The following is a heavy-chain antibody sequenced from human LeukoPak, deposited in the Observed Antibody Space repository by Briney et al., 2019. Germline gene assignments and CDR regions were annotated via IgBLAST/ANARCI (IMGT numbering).Heavy chain of an antibody. V-gene: IGHV1-8*03. CDR2: MNPNSGTT. J-gene: IGHJ3*02. D-gene: IGHD4-17*01. CDR3: ARGLDDYEDAFDI. CDR1: GYTFTNYD. Sequence: GASVKVSCKASGYTFTNYDIHWVRQATGQGLEWVGWMNPNSGTTGYAQKFQGRVTLTRDTSISTAYMELSSLRSEDTALYYCARGLDDYEDAFDIWGQGTMVTASS.